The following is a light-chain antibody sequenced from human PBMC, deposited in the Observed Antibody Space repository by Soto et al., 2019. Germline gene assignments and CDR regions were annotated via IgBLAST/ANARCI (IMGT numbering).Light chain of an antibody. CDR1: SSNIGNNY. CDR3: GTWDSSLTAHNYV. Sequence: VLTQPPSVSAAPGQKVTISCSGSSSNIGNNYVSWYQQLPGTAPKLLIYDNNKRPSGIPDRFSGSKSGTSATLGITGLQTGDEADYYCGTWDSSLTAHNYVFGTGTKVTVL. CDR2: DNN. J-gene: IGLJ1*01. V-gene: IGLV1-51*01.